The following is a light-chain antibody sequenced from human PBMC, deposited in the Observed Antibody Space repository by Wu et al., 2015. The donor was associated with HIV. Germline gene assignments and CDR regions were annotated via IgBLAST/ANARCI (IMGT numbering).Light chain of an antibody. J-gene: IGKJ1*01. CDR2: EAS. CDR3: QQYNNWPPWT. Sequence: EIIMKQSPAILSVSPGERATLSCRASQSIGTHLAWYQQKPGQAPRLLIYEASTRAPGIPVRFSASGSGTEFTLTISSLHSEDGAMYYCQQYNNWPPWTFGLGTKVEI. V-gene: IGKV3-15*01. CDR1: QSIGTH.